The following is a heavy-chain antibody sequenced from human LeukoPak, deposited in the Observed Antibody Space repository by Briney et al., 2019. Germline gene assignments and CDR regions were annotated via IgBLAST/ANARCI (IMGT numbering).Heavy chain of an antibody. CDR2: INHSGST. D-gene: IGHD1-26*01. V-gene: IGHV4-34*01. CDR1: GESFSGYY. CDR3: ARGQFWRGSEIRV. Sequence: SETLSLTCRVDGESFSGYYWIWIRQPPGKGLKWIGEINHSGSTNYNPSLKSRVTLSVDTSKSQFSLKVTSVTAADTAMYYCARGQFWRGSEIRVWGQGTLVTVSS. J-gene: IGHJ4*02.